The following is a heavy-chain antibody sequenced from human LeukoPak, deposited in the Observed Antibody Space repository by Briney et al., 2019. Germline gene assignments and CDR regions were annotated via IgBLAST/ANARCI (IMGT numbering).Heavy chain of an antibody. CDR1: GFTFSSNY. Sequence: PGGSLRLSCAASGFTFSSNYMSWVRQAPGKGLEWVSVICSGGSTYYSDSVKGRFTIFRDDSKNTLYMQMNSLRAEDTAVYYCAKGGGNPRGDYYYYYMDVWGKGTTVTVSS. V-gene: IGHV3-53*01. CDR2: ICSGGST. J-gene: IGHJ6*03. D-gene: IGHD4-23*01. CDR3: AKGGGNPRGDYYYYYMDV.